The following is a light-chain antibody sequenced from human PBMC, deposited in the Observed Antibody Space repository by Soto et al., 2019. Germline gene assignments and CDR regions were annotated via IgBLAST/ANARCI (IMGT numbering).Light chain of an antibody. CDR3: QQYGGSPPT. CDR1: QSVSKY. Sequence: IVLAQAPVTLIMSQGEGATLSCRASQSVSKYLAWYQQKPGQAPRLLIYGASSRATGIPDSFSGSGSGTDFTLTISRLEPEDFAVYYCQQYGGSPPTFGQGTKVDIK. V-gene: IGKV3-20*01. CDR2: GAS. J-gene: IGKJ1*01.